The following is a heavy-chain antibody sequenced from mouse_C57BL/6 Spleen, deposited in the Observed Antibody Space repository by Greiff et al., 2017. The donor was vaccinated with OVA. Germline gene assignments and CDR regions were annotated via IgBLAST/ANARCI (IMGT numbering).Heavy chain of an antibody. J-gene: IGHJ2*01. Sequence: DVKLQESGPGLVKPSQSLSLTCSVTGYSITSGYYWNWIRQFPGNKLEWMGYISYDGSNNYNASLKNRISITRDTSKNQFFLKLNSVTTEDTATYYCARDRSFDYWGQGTTLTVSS. CDR3: ARDRSFDY. V-gene: IGHV3-6*01. CDR2: ISYDGSN. CDR1: GYSITSGYY.